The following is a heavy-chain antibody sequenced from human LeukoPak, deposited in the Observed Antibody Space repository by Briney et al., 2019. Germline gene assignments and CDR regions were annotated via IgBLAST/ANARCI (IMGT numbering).Heavy chain of an antibody. CDR2: IKQDGSEK. Sequence: GGSLRLSCAASGFTFSSYWMSWVRQAPGKGLEWVANIKQDGSEKYYVDSVKGRFTTSRDNAKNSLYLQMNSLRAEDTAVYYCARDYGKWLSSNAFDIWGQGTMVTVSS. V-gene: IGHV3-7*01. CDR3: ARDYGKWLSSNAFDI. CDR1: GFTFSSYW. D-gene: IGHD6-19*01. J-gene: IGHJ3*02.